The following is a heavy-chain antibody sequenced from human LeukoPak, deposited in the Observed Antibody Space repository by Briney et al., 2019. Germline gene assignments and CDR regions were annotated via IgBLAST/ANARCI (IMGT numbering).Heavy chain of an antibody. CDR3: ARMVEPYWFDP. V-gene: IGHV2-70*11. CDR1: GDSISSYYW. J-gene: IGHJ5*02. Sequence: TLSLTCTVSGDSISSYYWSWIRQPPGKSLEWLARIDWDDDKYYSTSLKTRLTISKDTSKNQVVLTMTNMDPVDTATYYCARMVEPYWFDPWGQGALVTVSS. CDR2: IDWDDDK.